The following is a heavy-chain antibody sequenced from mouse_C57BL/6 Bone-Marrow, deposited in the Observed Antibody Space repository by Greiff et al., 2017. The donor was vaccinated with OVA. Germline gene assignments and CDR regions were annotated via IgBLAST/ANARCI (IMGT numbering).Heavy chain of an antibody. J-gene: IGHJ4*01. CDR3: TPLYYRGDY. CDR1: GFNIKDDY. V-gene: IGHV14-4*01. CDR2: IDPENGDT. D-gene: IGHD2-14*01. Sequence: EVKLVESGAELVRPGASVKLSCTASGFNIKDDYMHWVKQRPEQGLEWIGWIDPENGDTEYASKFQGKATITADTSSNTAYLQLSSLTSEDTAVYYCTPLYYRGDYWGQGTSVTVSS.